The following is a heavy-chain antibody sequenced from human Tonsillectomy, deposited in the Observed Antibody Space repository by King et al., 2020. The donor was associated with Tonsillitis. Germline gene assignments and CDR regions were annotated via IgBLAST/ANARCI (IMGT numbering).Heavy chain of an antibody. Sequence: VQLVESGGGLVQPGRSLRLSCAASGFTFDDYAMHWVRQAPGKGLEWVSGISWNSGSIGYADSVKGRFTISRDNAKNSLYLQMNSLRAEDTALYYCAKDLDGTRIGSLDYWGQGTLVTVSS. CDR2: ISWNSGSI. J-gene: IGHJ4*02. CDR1: GFTFDDYA. D-gene: IGHD3-22*01. CDR3: AKDLDGTRIGSLDY. V-gene: IGHV3-9*01.